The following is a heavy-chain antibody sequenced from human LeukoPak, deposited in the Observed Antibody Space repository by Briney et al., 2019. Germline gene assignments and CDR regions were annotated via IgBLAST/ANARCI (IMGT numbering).Heavy chain of an antibody. D-gene: IGHD6-13*01. CDR3: SKNISNSSSPEYFEY. CDR1: GFTFDDYT. Sequence: GGSLRLSCAASGFTFDDYTMHWVRQAPGKGLEWVSLISWDGGSTYYADSVKGRFTISRDNSKNSLYLQMNSLRTEDTALYYWSKNISNSSSPEYFEYWGQGTLVTVSS. CDR2: ISWDGGST. J-gene: IGHJ4*02. V-gene: IGHV3-43*01.